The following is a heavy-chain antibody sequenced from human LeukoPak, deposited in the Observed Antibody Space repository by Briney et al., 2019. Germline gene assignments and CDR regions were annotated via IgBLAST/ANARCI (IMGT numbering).Heavy chain of an antibody. CDR2: ISYRGYT. CDR3: ARDLVTVTKGFDV. V-gene: IGHV4-59*11. CDR1: GDSFSSHY. D-gene: IGHD4-17*01. J-gene: IGHJ3*01. Sequence: SETLSLTCTVSGDSFSSHYWSWIRQPPGKGLEWIGYISYRGYTNYNPSLKSRVTISIDTSKNQFSLKLSSVTAADTAVYYCARDLVTVTKGFDVWGLGTMVSVSS.